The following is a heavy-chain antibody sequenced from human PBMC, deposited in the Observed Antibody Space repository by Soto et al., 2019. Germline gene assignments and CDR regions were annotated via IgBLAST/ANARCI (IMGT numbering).Heavy chain of an antibody. D-gene: IGHD2-15*01. V-gene: IGHV3-33*01. CDR2: IWYDGSNK. Sequence: QVQLVESGGGVVQPGRSLRLSCAASGFTFSSYGMHWVRQAPGKGLEWVAVIWYDGSNKYYADSVKGRFTISRDNSKNTRYLQRTSLRAEDTAVYYCARDSSRRYCSGGSCYSSFSDYWGQGTLVTVSS. CDR3: ARDSSRRYCSGGSCYSSFSDY. J-gene: IGHJ4*02. CDR1: GFTFSSYG.